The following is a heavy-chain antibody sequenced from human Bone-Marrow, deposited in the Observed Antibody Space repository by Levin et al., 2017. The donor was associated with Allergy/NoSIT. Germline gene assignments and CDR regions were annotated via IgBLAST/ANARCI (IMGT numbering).Heavy chain of an antibody. V-gene: IGHV1-2*02. CDR3: VIRAIAVAGREVDY. D-gene: IGHD6-19*01. CDR1: GYKFTTYY. J-gene: IGHJ4*02. Sequence: ASVKVSCKASGYKFTTYYMRWVRQAPGQGLEWMGWINPNGGATHYAQNFRDRVTLTRDTSLSTAYMELRGLRSDDTAIYYCVIRAIAVAGREVDYWGQGSLVTVSS. CDR2: INPNGGAT.